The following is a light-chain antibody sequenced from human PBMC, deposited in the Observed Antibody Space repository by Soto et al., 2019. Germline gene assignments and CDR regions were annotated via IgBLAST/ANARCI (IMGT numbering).Light chain of an antibody. Sequence: TVMTQSPATLSVSPGERATLSCRAGQSVSSYLAWYQQKPGQAPRLLIYDASNRATGIPARFSGSGSGTDFTLTISSLEPEDFAVYYCQQRSNWPITFGQGTRLEIK. CDR1: QSVSSY. CDR2: DAS. CDR3: QQRSNWPIT. J-gene: IGKJ5*01. V-gene: IGKV3-11*01.